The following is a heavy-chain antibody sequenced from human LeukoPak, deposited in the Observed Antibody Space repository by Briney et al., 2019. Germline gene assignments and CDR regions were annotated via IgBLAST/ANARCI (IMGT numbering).Heavy chain of an antibody. Sequence: GRSLRLSCAASGFTFSSYAMHWVRQAPGKGLEWVAVISYDGSNKYYADSVKGRFTISRDNSKNTLYLQMNSLRAEDTAVYYCAREGITMVREIDPWGQGTLVIVSS. V-gene: IGHV3-30*04. CDR1: GFTFSSYA. CDR2: ISYDGSNK. J-gene: IGHJ5*02. D-gene: IGHD3-10*01. CDR3: AREGITMVREIDP.